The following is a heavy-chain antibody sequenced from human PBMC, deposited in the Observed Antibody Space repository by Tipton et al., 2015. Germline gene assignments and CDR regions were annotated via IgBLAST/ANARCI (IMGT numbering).Heavy chain of an antibody. V-gene: IGHV4-59*01. Sequence: TLSLTCSVSGGSISTYYWSWIRQSPGKGLEWIGYIDGNGSTSYNPALKSRLTMSVDTSKKEFSLMLSSVTAADTAVYYCARAGMAHFDYWGQGTLVTVSS. CDR2: IDGNGST. CDR1: GGSISTYY. D-gene: IGHD5-24*01. CDR3: ARAGMAHFDY. J-gene: IGHJ4*02.